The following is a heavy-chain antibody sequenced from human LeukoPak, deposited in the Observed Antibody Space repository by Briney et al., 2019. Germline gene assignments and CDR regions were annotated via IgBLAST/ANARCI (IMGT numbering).Heavy chain of an antibody. CDR2: IYYSGST. CDR3: AREDPQTTVPEGMDV. V-gene: IGHV4-39*07. Sequence: SETLSLTCTVSGGSISSSSYYWGWIRQPPGKGLEWIGSIYYSGSTYYNPSLKSRVTISVDTSKNQFSLQLRSVTAADTAVYYCAREDPQTTVPEGMDVWGQGTTVTVSS. D-gene: IGHD4-17*01. J-gene: IGHJ6*02. CDR1: GGSISSSSYY.